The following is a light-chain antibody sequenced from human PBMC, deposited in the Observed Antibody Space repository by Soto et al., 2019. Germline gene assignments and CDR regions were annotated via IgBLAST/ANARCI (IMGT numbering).Light chain of an antibody. V-gene: IGKV3-15*01. CDR1: QSVSSN. J-gene: IGKJ2*01. Sequence: EIVMTQSPATLSVSPGERATLSCRASQSVSSNLAWYQQKPGQAPRLLSYGASTRATGIPATFSGSGSGTEFTRTISRLQYEEFAVYYCQQYNNWPPHTFVQGTTLEIQ. CDR3: QQYNNWPPHT. CDR2: GAS.